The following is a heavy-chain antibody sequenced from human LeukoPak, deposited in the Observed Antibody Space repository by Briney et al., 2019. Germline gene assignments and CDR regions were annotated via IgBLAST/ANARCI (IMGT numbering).Heavy chain of an antibody. V-gene: IGHV1-8*02. J-gene: IGHJ6*03. D-gene: IGHD5-18*01. CDR3: ARDNGGTAMAYYYYYYMDV. CDR2: MNPNSGNT. Sequence: GASVKVSCKASGYTFTGYYMHWVRQATGQGLEWMGWMNPNSGNTGYAQKLQGRVTMTRNTSISTAYMELSSLRSEDTAVYYCARDNGGTAMAYYYYYYMDVWGKGTTVTISS. CDR1: GYTFTGYY.